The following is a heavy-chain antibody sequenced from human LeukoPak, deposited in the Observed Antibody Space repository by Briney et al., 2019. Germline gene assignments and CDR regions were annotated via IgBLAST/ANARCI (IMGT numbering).Heavy chain of an antibody. J-gene: IGHJ4*02. CDR3: ARDGRSSSPRLAY. CDR1: GNTFTSYG. Sequence: GASVKVSCKASGNTFTSYGITWVRQAPGQGLEWMGMIIPSGNITTYAQKFQGRVTMTRDTSTSTVYMILSSLRSEDTAVYYCARDGRSSSPRLAYWGQGSLVTVSS. V-gene: IGHV1-46*01. CDR2: IIPSGNIT. D-gene: IGHD2-2*01.